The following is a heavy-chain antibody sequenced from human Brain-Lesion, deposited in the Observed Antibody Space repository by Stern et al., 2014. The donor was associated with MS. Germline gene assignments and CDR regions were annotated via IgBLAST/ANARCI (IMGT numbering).Heavy chain of an antibody. CDR2: FAPEDGET. J-gene: IGHJ4*02. CDR3: ATLSPGAGGNYYRHFDY. Sequence: QVQLVQSGAEVKKPGASVTVSCKVSGYTLTELSMHWVRQAPRKGLEWMGGFAPEDGETIYAQKVQGRVTMTEDTSTDTAYMELSSLRSEDTAVYYCATLSPGAGGNYYRHFDYWGQGTLVTVSS. V-gene: IGHV1-24*01. CDR1: GYTLTELS. D-gene: IGHD1-26*01.